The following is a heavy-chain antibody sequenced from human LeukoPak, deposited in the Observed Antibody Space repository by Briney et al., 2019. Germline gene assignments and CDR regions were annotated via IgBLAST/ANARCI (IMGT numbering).Heavy chain of an antibody. CDR3: ARQTYYYDSSGYWIVSAFDI. CDR1: GGSISISSYY. CDR2: ISYSGST. D-gene: IGHD3-22*01. J-gene: IGHJ3*02. V-gene: IGHV4-39*01. Sequence: PSETLSLTCTVSGGSISISSYYWGWIRQPPGMGLEWIGSISYSGSTYYNPSLKSRVTISVDTSKNQFSLKLSSVTAADTAVYYCARQTYYYDSSGYWIVSAFDIWGQGTMVTVSS.